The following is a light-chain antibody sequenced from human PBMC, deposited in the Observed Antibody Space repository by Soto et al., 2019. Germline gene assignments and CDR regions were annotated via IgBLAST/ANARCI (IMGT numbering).Light chain of an antibody. V-gene: IGKV3-20*01. CDR2: GAS. Sequence: EIVLTQSPGTLSLSPGERATLSCRASQSVSSSYLDWYQQKPGQAPRLLIYGASSRATGIPDRFSGSGSGTDFTLTISRMKHEDFAVYYCQQFGNSPYTFGQGTRLEIK. CDR1: QSVSSSY. J-gene: IGKJ2*01. CDR3: QQFGNSPYT.